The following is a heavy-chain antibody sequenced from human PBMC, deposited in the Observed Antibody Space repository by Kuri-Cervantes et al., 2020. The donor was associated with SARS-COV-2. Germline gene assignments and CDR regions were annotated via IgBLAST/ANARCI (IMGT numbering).Heavy chain of an antibody. J-gene: IGHJ6*02. CDR3: ARDRYDFWSGLGYYYYGMDV. Sequence: GESLKISCAASGFPFSSYWMHWVRQAPGKGLVWVSRIKSDGSSTSYEDSVKGRFTISRDNAKNTLYLQMNSLRAEDTAVYYCARDRYDFWSGLGYYYYGMDVWGQGTMVTVSS. CDR1: GFPFSSYW. V-gene: IGHV3-74*01. D-gene: IGHD3-3*01. CDR2: IKSDGSST.